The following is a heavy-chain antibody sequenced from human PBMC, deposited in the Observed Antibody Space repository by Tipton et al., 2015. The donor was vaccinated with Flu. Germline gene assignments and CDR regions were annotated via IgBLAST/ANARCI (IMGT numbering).Heavy chain of an antibody. Sequence: GLVKPSETLSLTCTVSGVSISSYYWSWIRQPPGKGLEWIGYIYYSGSTNYNPSLKSRVTISVDTSKNHFSLKLSSVTAADTSVYYCARGDCSSTSCRDYWGQETLVTVSS. D-gene: IGHD2-2*01. J-gene: IGHJ4*02. V-gene: IGHV4-59*01. CDR2: IYYSGST. CDR3: ARGDCSSTSCRDY. CDR1: GVSISSYY.